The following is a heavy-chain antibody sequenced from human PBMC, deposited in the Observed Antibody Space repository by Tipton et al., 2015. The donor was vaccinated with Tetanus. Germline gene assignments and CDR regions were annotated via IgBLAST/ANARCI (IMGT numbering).Heavy chain of an antibody. V-gene: IGHV3-30-3*01. J-gene: IGHJ4*02. Sequence: SLRLSCAASGFTFSSYAMHWVRQAPGKGLEWVAVISYDGSNKYYADSVKGRFTISRDNSKNTLYLQMNSLRAEDTAVYYCARVGYYYDTRQPIDYWGQGTLVTVSS. CDR1: GFTFSSYA. CDR2: ISYDGSNK. CDR3: ARVGYYYDTRQPIDY. D-gene: IGHD3-22*01.